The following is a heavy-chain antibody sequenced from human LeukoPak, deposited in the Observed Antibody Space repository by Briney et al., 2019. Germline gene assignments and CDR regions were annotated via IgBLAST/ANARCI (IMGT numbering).Heavy chain of an antibody. CDR3: ARTIATLRYFDWFSAEHNWFDP. CDR2: IYYSGST. J-gene: IGHJ5*02. CDR1: GDSVSSGSYY. Sequence: PSETLSLTCTVSGDSVSSGSYYWSWIRQPPGKGLEWIGYIYYSGSTNYNPSLKSRVTISVDTSKNQFSLKLSSVTAADTAVYYCARTIATLRYFDWFSAEHNWFDPWRQGTLVSVSS. D-gene: IGHD3-9*01. V-gene: IGHV4-61*01.